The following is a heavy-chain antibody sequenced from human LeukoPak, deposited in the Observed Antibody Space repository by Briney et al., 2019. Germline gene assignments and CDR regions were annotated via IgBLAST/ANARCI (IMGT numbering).Heavy chain of an antibody. CDR2: IYNNGST. CDR1: GGSLSSYY. D-gene: IGHD2-2*01. CDR3: ARDILGYCSSTSCPTRWFDP. J-gene: IGHJ5*02. Sequence: KPSETLSLTCTVSGGSLSSYYWSWIRHPPGKGLEWIWRIYNNGSTNYNPSLKSRVTMSVDTSKNQFSLKLSSVTAADTAVYYCARDILGYCSSTSCPTRWFDPWGQGTLVTVSS. V-gene: IGHV4-4*07.